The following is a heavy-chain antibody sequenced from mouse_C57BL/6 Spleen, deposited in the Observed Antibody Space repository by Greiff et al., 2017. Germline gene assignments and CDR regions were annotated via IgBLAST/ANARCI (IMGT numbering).Heavy chain of an antibody. V-gene: IGHV10-1*01. CDR2: IRSKSNNYAT. D-gene: IGHD1-2*01. CDR3: VRHGEDYGSFAY. CDR1: GFSFNTYA. Sequence: EVKLVESGGGLVQPKGSLKLSCAASGFSFNTYAMNWVRQAPGKGLEWVARIRSKSNNYATYYADSVKDRFTISRDDSESMLYLQMNNLKTEDTAMYYCVRHGEDYGSFAYWGQGTLVTVSA. J-gene: IGHJ3*01.